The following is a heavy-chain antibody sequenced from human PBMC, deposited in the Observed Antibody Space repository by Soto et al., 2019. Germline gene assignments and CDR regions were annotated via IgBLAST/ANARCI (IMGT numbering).Heavy chain of an antibody. CDR2: ISSSSSTI. CDR3: ARDLLSGYPDMDYYYGMDV. J-gene: IGHJ6*02. Sequence: EVQLVESGGGLVQPGGSLRLSCAASVFTFSSYSMNWVRQAPGKGLEWVSYISSSSSTIYYADSVKGRFTISRDNAKNSLYLQMNSLRDEDTAVYYCARDLLSGYPDMDYYYGMDVWGQGTTVTVSS. V-gene: IGHV3-48*02. D-gene: IGHD5-12*01. CDR1: VFTFSSYS.